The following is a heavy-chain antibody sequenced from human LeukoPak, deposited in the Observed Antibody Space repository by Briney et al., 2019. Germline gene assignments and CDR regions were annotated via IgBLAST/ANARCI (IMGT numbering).Heavy chain of an antibody. CDR3: ARARQASGLFGS. V-gene: IGHV4-30-2*01. D-gene: IGHD3-10*01. CDR2: IYDRGPA. Sequence: SETLSLTCTVSGGALTRGGYSWNWIRQPPGKGLEWIGCIYDRGPAYYNPSLKSRFTISVDRPKNQFFLNVTSLTAADTAVYYCARARQASGLFGSWGQGTLVVVSS. CDR1: GGALTRGGYS. J-gene: IGHJ5*01.